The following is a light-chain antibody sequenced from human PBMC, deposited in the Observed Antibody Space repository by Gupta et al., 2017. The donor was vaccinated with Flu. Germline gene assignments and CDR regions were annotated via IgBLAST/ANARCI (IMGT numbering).Light chain of an antibody. CDR3: SSCKSSSTLV. CDR2: GVT. CDR1: SSDIGSYNY. V-gene: IGLV2-14*01. Sequence: SALTPPASVSGSPVPSITISCTGTSSDIGSYNYVSWYQQHPGQAPKLLIYGVTNRPAGVSNRFSASKSGDTASLTISGRQAEDEDDYYCSSCKSSSTLVFGGGTKLTVL. J-gene: IGLJ2*01.